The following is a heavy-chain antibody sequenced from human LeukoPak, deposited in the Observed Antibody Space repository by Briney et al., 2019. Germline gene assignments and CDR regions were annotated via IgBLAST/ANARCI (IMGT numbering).Heavy chain of an antibody. J-gene: IGHJ5*02. V-gene: IGHV1-8*01. CDR1: GYTFTSYD. CDR2: MNPNNGNT. CDR3: ARDSSGWYHWFDP. D-gene: IGHD6-19*01. Sequence: ASVKVSCKASGYTFTSYDINWVRQATEQGLEWMGWMNPNNGNTGYAQKFQGRVTMTRNISISTAYMELSSLRSEDTAVYYCARDSSGWYHWFDPWGQGTLVTVSS.